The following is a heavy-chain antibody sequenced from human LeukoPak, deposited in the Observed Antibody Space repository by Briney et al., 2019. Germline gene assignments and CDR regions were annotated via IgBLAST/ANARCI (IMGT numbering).Heavy chain of an antibody. CDR2: INHSGST. J-gene: IGHJ4*02. V-gene: IGHV4-34*01. CDR3: ARRVRYYLDY. Sequence: SETLSLTCAVYGGSFSGYYWSWIRQPPGKGLEWIGEINHSGSTNYNPSLKSRVTISVDTSKNQFSLKLSSVTAADTAVYYCARRVRYYLDYWGQGTLVTVSS. CDR1: GGSFSGYY. D-gene: IGHD2-21*01.